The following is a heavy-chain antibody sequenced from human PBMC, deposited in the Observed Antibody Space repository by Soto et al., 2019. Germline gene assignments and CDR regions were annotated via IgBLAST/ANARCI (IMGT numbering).Heavy chain of an antibody. CDR3: AIAPDR. CDR1: GSSMTTYY. J-gene: IGHJ5*02. Sequence: SETLSLTCSVSGSSMTTYYWHWIRQPPGKGLEWIGYIYHSGSTYYNPSLKSRVTISVDRSKNQFSLKLSSVTAADTAVYYDAIAPDRWGQGTRVT. CDR2: IYHSGST. V-gene: IGHV4-59*12.